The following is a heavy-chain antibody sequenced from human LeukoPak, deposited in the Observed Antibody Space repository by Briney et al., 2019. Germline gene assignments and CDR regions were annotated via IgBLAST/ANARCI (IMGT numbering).Heavy chain of an antibody. D-gene: IGHD6-13*01. CDR2: IYPGDSDT. CDR1: GYSFTTHW. Sequence: GESLKISCKGSGYSFTTHWIGWVRQMPGKGLEWMGIIYPGDSDTRYSPSFQGQATISADKSISTAYLQWSSLKASDTAMYYCARPSLEQQLVTGGAFDIWGQGTMVTVSS. V-gene: IGHV5-51*01. CDR3: ARPSLEQQLVTGGAFDI. J-gene: IGHJ3*02.